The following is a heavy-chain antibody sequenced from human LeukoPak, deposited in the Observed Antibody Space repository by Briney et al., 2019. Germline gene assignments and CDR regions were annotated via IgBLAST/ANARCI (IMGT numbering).Heavy chain of an antibody. CDR2: IYYSGST. CDR3: ARAAAGPFDY. Sequence: SETLSLTCTFSGGSISSYYWSWIRQPPGKGLEWIGYIYYSGSTNYNPSLKSRVTISVDTSKNQFSLKLSSVTAADTAVYYCARAAAGPFDYWGLGTLVTVSS. D-gene: IGHD6-13*01. CDR1: GGSISSYY. J-gene: IGHJ4*02. V-gene: IGHV4-59*01.